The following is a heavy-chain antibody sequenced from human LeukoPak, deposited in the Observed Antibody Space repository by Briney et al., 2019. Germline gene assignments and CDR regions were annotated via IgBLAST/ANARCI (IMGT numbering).Heavy chain of an antibody. CDR3: ARDLILWFGEFDYYYYGMDV. V-gene: IGHV3-7*01. D-gene: IGHD3-10*01. CDR1: GFTLSDYW. Sequence: GGSLRLSCAASGFTLSDYWMTWVRQAPGKGLEWVANIKLDGSEKYYVDSVKGRFTISRDNSKNTLYLQMNSLRAEDTAVYYCARDLILWFGEFDYYYYGMDVWGQGTTVTVSS. CDR2: IKLDGSEK. J-gene: IGHJ6*02.